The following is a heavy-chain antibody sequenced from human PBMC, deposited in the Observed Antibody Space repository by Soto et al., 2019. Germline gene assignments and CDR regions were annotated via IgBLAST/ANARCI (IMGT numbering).Heavy chain of an antibody. CDR1: GYTFTSYD. Sequence: GASVKVSCKASGYTFTSYDINWVRQATGQGLEWMGWMNPNSGNTGYAQKFQGRVTMTRNTSISTAYMELSSLRSEDTAVYYCARYPYCSSTSCLLRGRKQNYYMDVWGKGTTVTVSS. V-gene: IGHV1-8*01. CDR3: ARYPYCSSTSCLLRGRKQNYYMDV. J-gene: IGHJ6*03. CDR2: MNPNSGNT. D-gene: IGHD2-2*01.